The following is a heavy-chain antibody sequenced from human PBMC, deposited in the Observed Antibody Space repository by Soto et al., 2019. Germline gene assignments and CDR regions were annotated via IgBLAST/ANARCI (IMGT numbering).Heavy chain of an antibody. J-gene: IGHJ4*02. CDR1: GFTFSSYA. Sequence: GGSLRLSCAASGFTFSSYAMSWVRQAPGKGLEWVSAISGSGGSTYYAESVKGRFTISRDNSKNPLYLQMNSLRAEDTAVYYCARNYGDYGGDYFDYWGQGTLVTVSS. V-gene: IGHV3-23*01. CDR2: ISGSGGST. CDR3: ARNYGDYGGDYFDY. D-gene: IGHD4-17*01.